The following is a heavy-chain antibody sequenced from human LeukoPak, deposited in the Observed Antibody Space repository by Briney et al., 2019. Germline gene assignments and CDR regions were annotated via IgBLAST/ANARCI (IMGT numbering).Heavy chain of an antibody. J-gene: IGHJ4*02. D-gene: IGHD6-19*01. V-gene: IGHV4-34*01. CDR1: GGSFSGYY. CDR3: ARGPIAVAGRGLTDY. Sequence: SETLSLTCAVYGGSFSGYYWSWIRQPPGKGLEWIGEINHSGSTNYNPSLKSRVTISVDTSKNQFSLKLSSVTAAGTAVYYCARGPIAVAGRGLTDYWGQGTLVTVSS. CDR2: INHSGST.